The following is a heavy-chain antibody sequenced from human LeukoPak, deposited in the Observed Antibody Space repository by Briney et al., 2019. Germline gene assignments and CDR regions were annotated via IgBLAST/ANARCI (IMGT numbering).Heavy chain of an antibody. D-gene: IGHD4-11*01. CDR2: INHSGST. Sequence: SETLSLTCAVYGGSFSGYYWSWIRQPPGKGLEWIGEINHSGSTNYNPSLKSRVTISVDTSKNQFSLKLSSVTAADTAVYYCARDDSNYGRYYDYGMDVWGQGTTVTVSS. V-gene: IGHV4-34*01. CDR1: GGSFSGYY. J-gene: IGHJ6*02. CDR3: ARDDSNYGRYYDYGMDV.